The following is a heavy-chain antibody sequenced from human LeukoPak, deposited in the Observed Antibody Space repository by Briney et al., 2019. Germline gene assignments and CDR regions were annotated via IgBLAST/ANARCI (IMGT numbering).Heavy chain of an antibody. CDR1: GFTFSSYA. V-gene: IGHV3-23*01. CDR3: AKDPQNLKDTYGDYGYYYYYYYMDV. CDR2: ISGSGGNT. J-gene: IGHJ6*03. Sequence: PGGSLRLSCAASGFTFSSYAMSWVRQAPGKGLEWVSAISGSGGNTYYADSVKGRFTISRDNSKNTLYLQMNSLRAEDTAVYYCAKDPQNLKDTYGDYGYYYYYYYMDVWGKGTTVTISS. D-gene: IGHD4-17*01.